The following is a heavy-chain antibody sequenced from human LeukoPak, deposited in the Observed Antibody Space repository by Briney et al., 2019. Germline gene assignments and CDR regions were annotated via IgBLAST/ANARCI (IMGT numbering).Heavy chain of an antibody. D-gene: IGHD3-22*01. CDR1: GFSFSSYA. CDR3: AKDWGSGYSSNDY. J-gene: IGHJ4*02. V-gene: IGHV3-23*01. Sequence: GGSLRLSCAASGFSFSSYAMSWVRQDPGAGLEGVSAISGSGGSTYYADSVKGRFTISRDNSKNTLYLQMNSLRAEDTAVYYCAKDWGSGYSSNDYWGQGTLVTVSS. CDR2: ISGSGGST.